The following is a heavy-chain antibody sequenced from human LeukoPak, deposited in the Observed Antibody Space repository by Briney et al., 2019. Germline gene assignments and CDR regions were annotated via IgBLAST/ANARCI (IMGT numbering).Heavy chain of an antibody. V-gene: IGHV4-4*02. CDR3: ARAVAGTGGYYYYYYMDV. Sequence: PSETLSLTCAVSGGSISSSNWGSWFRQPPGKGLEGIGEIYHSGSTNYNPSLKSRVTISVDKSKNQFSLKLSSVTAADTAVYYCARAVAGTGGYYYYYYMDVWGKGTTVTISS. J-gene: IGHJ6*03. D-gene: IGHD6-19*01. CDR2: IYHSGST. CDR1: GGSISSSNW.